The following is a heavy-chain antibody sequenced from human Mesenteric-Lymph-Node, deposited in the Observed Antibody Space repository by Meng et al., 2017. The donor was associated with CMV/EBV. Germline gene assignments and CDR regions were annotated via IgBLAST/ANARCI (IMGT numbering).Heavy chain of an antibody. CDR2: VYYTGST. Sequence: GSLRLSCTVSGASMDLYFWSWIRQPPGKGLEWIGYVYYTGSTDCNPSLKSRVTISVDTSKSQFSLKMTSVTAADTAMYYCVAYSSWPRNWFDPWGQGTLVT. CDR1: GASMDLYF. D-gene: IGHD6-13*01. CDR3: VAYSSWPRNWFDP. J-gene: IGHJ5*02. V-gene: IGHV4-59*01.